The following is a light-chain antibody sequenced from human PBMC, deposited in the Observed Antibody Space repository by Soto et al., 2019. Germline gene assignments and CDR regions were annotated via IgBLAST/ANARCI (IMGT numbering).Light chain of an antibody. CDR3: QKLDNSQWI. J-gene: IGKJ1*01. CDR2: ASS. CDR1: QSVHSRY. V-gene: IGKV3-20*01. Sequence: EIVLTQSRATLSLSPGESATLSSSASQSVHSRYLSWYQQKVGQAPRLLIYASSKRATGIPDRFSGSGSGTDFTLTISRLEPEDFAVYYCQKLDNSQWIFGQGTKGAIK.